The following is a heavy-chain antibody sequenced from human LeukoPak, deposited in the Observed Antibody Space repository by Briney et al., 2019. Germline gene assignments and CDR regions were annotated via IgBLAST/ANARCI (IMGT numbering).Heavy chain of an antibody. CDR3: ARASSKQLAGYLPDGFDI. CDR1: GFTFSSIW. J-gene: IGHJ3*02. CDR2: IKHDGSET. D-gene: IGHD3-9*01. Sequence: GGSLRLSCATSGFTFSSIWMSWVRQAPGKGLEWVANIKHDGSETNYVDSVKGRFTISRDNAKNSLSLQMISLRADDAAVYYCARASSKQLAGYLPDGFDIWGQGTMVTVSS. V-gene: IGHV3-7*02.